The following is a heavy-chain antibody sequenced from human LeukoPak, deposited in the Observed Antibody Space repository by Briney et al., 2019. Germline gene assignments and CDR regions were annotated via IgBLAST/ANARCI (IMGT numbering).Heavy chain of an antibody. V-gene: IGHV3-9*01. D-gene: IGHD2-2*01. Sequence: GRSLRLSCAASGFTFDDYAMHWVRQAPGKGLEWVSGISWNSGSIGYADSVKGRFTISRDNAKNPLYLQMNSLRAEDTALYYCAKGPTAAFIDYWGQGTLVTVSS. CDR3: AKGPTAAFIDY. CDR2: ISWNSGSI. CDR1: GFTFDDYA. J-gene: IGHJ4*02.